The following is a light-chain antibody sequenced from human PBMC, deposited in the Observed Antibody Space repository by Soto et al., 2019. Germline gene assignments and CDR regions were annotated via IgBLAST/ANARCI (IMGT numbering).Light chain of an antibody. V-gene: IGKV3-20*01. CDR2: GAS. J-gene: IGKJ1*01. CDR3: EHYGGMWT. Sequence: IVLTMSAGTLSLSPGERATLSCRASQSVSSSFLAWYQQKPGQAPRLLIYGASSRATGIPDRFSGSGSGTEFILTISSLQPDDFASYSCEHYGGMWTFGQGTKVDIK. CDR1: QSVSSSF.